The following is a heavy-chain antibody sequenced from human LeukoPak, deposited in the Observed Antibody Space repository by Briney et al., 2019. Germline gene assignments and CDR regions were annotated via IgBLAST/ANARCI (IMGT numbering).Heavy chain of an antibody. V-gene: IGHV3-33*01. D-gene: IGHD6-13*01. J-gene: IGHJ3*02. CDR2: IWYDGSNK. Sequence: GGSLRLSCAASGFTFSSYGMHWVRQAPGKGLEWVAVIWYDGSNKYYADSVKGRFTISRDNSKNTLYLQMNSLRAEDTAVYYCAREALYSSSWCPSRAFDIWGQGTMVTVSS. CDR1: GFTFSSYG. CDR3: AREALYSSSWCPSRAFDI.